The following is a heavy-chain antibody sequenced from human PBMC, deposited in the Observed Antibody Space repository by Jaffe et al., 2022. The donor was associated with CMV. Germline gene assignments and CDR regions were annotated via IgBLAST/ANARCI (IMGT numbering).Heavy chain of an antibody. J-gene: IGHJ4*02. V-gene: IGHV3-15*01. CDR1: GFTFSNAW. CDR2: IKSKTDGGTT. Sequence: EVQLVESGGGLVKPGGSLRLSCAASGFTFSNAWMSWVRQAPGKGLEWVGRIKSKTDGGTTDYAAPVKGRFTISRDDSKNTLYLQMNSLKTEDTAVYYCTTSSGSGYYKLDYWGQGTLVTVSS. D-gene: IGHD3-22*01. CDR3: TTSSGSGYYKLDY.